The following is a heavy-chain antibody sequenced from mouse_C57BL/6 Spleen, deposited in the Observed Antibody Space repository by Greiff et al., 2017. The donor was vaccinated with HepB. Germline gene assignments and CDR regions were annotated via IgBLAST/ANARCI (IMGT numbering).Heavy chain of an antibody. Sequence: VQLQQPGAELVRPGTSVKLSCKASGYTFTSYWMHWVKQRPGQGLEWIGVIDPSDSYTNYNQKFKGKATLTVDTSSSTAYMQLSSLTSEDSAVYYCAIPLITTVVGRYFDVWGTGTTVTVSS. V-gene: IGHV1-59*01. J-gene: IGHJ1*03. CDR1: GYTFTSYW. D-gene: IGHD1-1*01. CDR2: IDPSDSYT. CDR3: AIPLITTVVGRYFDV.